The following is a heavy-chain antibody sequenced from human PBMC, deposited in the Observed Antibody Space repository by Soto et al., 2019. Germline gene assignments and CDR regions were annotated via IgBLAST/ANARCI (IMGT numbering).Heavy chain of an antibody. CDR3: AKDRGAGYTAMVKDFDY. V-gene: IGHV3-23*01. Sequence: GGSLRLSCAASGFTFSSYAMSWVRQAPGKGLEWVSAISGSGGSTYYADSVKGRFTISRDNSKNTLYLQMNSLRAEDTAVYYCAKDRGAGYTAMVKDFDYWGQGTLVTVSS. J-gene: IGHJ4*02. D-gene: IGHD5-18*01. CDR1: GFTFSSYA. CDR2: ISGSGGST.